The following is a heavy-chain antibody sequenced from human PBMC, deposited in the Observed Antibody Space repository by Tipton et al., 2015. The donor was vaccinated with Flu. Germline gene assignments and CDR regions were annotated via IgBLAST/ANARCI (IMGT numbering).Heavy chain of an antibody. Sequence: TLSLTCSVSGYSITTGYDWAWVRQPPGWGLEWIGYIYYSGGTNYNPSLKSRVTISVDTSKNQFSLTLSSVTAADTAVYYCARAPTTAVAYIWGQGTLVTVSS. D-gene: IGHD6-19*01. CDR3: ARAPTTAVAYI. CDR2: IYYSGGT. V-gene: IGHV4-38-2*02. J-gene: IGHJ4*02. CDR1: GYSITTGYD.